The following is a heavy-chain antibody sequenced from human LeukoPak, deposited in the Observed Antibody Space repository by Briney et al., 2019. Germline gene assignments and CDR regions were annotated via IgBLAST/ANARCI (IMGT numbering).Heavy chain of an antibody. CDR2: NK. Sequence: GRSLRLSCAASGFTFSSYGMHWVRQAPGKGLEWVAVNKYYADSVKGRFTISRDNSKNTLYLQMNSLRAEDTAVYYCAKGKGSSSSSIDWWGQGTLVTVSS. CDR3: AKGKGSSSSSIDW. D-gene: IGHD2-15*01. V-gene: IGHV3-33*06. J-gene: IGHJ4*02. CDR1: GFTFSSYG.